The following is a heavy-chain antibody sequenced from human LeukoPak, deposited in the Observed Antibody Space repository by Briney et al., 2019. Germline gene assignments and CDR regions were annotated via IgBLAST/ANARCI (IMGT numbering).Heavy chain of an antibody. V-gene: IGHV2-70*11. J-gene: IGHJ4*02. Sequence: SGPTLVNPTQTLTLTCTFSGFSLSTSGMCVSWIRQPPGKALEWLARIDWDDDKYYSTSLKTRLTISKDTSKNQVVLTMTNMDPVDTATYYCARTLHMYYYDSSGSTNYFDYWGQGTLVTVSS. CDR1: GFSLSTSGMC. CDR3: ARTLHMYYYDSSGSTNYFDY. D-gene: IGHD3-22*01. CDR2: IDWDDDK.